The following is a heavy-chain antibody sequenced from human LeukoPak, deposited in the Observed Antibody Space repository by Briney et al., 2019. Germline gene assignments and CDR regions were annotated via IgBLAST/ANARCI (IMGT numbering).Heavy chain of an antibody. D-gene: IGHD7-27*01. V-gene: IGHV4-30-4*01. CDR1: GGSISSGDYY. CDR2: IYYSGST. CDR3: ARRELGNAFDI. Sequence: SETLSLTCTVSGGSISSGDYYWSWIRQPPGKGLEWIGYIYYSGSTYYNPSLRSRVTISVDTSKNQFSLKLSSVTAADTAVYYCARRELGNAFDIWGQGTMVTVSS. J-gene: IGHJ3*02.